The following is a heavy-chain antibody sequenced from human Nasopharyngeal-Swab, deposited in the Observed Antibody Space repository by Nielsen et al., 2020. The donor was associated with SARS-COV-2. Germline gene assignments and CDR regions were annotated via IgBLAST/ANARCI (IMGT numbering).Heavy chain of an antibody. CDR1: GYSFTSYW. Sequence: GESLKISCKGSGYSFTSYWIGWVRQMPGKGLEWMGIIYPGGSDTRYSPSFQGQVTISADKSISTAYLQWSSLKASDTAMYYCARDGQPAAGYSGYDYLRGLNYWGQGTLVTVSS. CDR2: IYPGGSDT. V-gene: IGHV5-51*01. CDR3: ARDGQPAAGYSGYDYLRGLNY. D-gene: IGHD5-12*01. J-gene: IGHJ4*02.